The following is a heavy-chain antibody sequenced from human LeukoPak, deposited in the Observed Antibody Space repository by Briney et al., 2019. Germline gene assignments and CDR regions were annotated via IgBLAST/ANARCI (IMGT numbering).Heavy chain of an antibody. D-gene: IGHD6-19*01. Sequence: GGSLRLSCAASGFTFSSYSMNWVRQAPGKGLEWVSSISSSSSYIYYADSVKGRFTVSRDNAKNSLYLQTNSLRAEDTAVYYCARAVAGTYDYWGQGTLVTVSS. CDR1: GFTFSSYS. V-gene: IGHV3-21*01. CDR3: ARAVAGTYDY. J-gene: IGHJ4*02. CDR2: ISSSSSYI.